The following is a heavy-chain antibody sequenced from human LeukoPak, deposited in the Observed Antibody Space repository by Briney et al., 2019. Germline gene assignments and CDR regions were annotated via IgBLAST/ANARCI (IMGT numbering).Heavy chain of an antibody. CDR3: AREGIVVPAFDY. V-gene: IGHV4-59*12. Sequence: SETLSLTCTVSGGSISSYYWSWIRQPPGKGLEWIGYIYYSGSTNYNPSLKSRVTISVDTSKNQFSLKLSSVTAADTAVYYCAREGIVVPAFDYWGQGTLVTVSS. CDR1: GGSISSYY. CDR2: IYYSGST. J-gene: IGHJ4*02. D-gene: IGHD2-2*01.